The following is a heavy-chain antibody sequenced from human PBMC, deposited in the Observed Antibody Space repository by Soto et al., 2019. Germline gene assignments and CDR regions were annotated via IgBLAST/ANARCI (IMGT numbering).Heavy chain of an antibody. J-gene: IGHJ5*02. CDR2: IYYSGST. V-gene: IGHV4-59*01. Sequence: SETLSLTCTVSGGSISSYYWSWIRQPPGKGLEWIGYIYYSGSTNYNPSLKSRVTISVDTSKNQFSLKLSSVTAADTAVYYCARGTYSFYDFWSGYYSAESNWFDPWGQGTLVTVSS. D-gene: IGHD3-3*01. CDR1: GGSISSYY. CDR3: ARGTYSFYDFWSGYYSAESNWFDP.